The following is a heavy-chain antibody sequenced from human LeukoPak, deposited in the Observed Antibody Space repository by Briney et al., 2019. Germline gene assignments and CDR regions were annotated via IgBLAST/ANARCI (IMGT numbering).Heavy chain of an antibody. CDR3: ARLGDSSGWSNY. J-gene: IGHJ4*02. CDR2: ISPYNGHT. CDR1: GYTFTNNG. Sequence: ASVKVSCKASGYTFTNNGVTWVRRAPGQGLEWMGWISPYNGHTNYAQKLQGRVTLTTDTSTSTAYMELRSLRSDDTAVYYCARLGDSSGWSNYWGQGTLVTVSS. D-gene: IGHD6-19*01. V-gene: IGHV1-18*01.